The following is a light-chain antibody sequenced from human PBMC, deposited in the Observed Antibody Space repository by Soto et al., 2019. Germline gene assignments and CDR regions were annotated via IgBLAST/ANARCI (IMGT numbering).Light chain of an antibody. CDR3: CSSAGGFTWV. Sequence: QSVLTQPRSVSGSPGQSVTISCTGTSSDVVSWYQQHPGKAPKLIIYYVSQPPSGVPDRFSGSKSGNTASLTISGLQAEDEADYYCCSSAGGFTWVFGGGTKVTVL. J-gene: IGLJ3*02. V-gene: IGLV2-11*01. CDR2: YVS. CDR1: SSDVV.